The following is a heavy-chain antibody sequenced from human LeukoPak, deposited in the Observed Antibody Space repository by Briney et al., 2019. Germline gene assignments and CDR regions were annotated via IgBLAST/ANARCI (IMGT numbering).Heavy chain of an antibody. CDR1: GFTFSSYS. V-gene: IGHV3-21*04. Sequence: GGSLRLSCAASGFTFSSYSMNWVRQAPGKGLEWVSSISSSGTYVYYADSVKGRFTISRDISKNTLYLQMSSLRAEDTALYYCAKVRQNTNDAFDIWGQGTMVTVSS. CDR2: ISSSGTYV. J-gene: IGHJ3*02. D-gene: IGHD1/OR15-1a*01. CDR3: AKVRQNTNDAFDI.